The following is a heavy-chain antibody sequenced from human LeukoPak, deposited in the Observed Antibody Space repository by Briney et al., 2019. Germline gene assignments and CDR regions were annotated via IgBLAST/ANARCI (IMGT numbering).Heavy chain of an antibody. Sequence: GGSLRLSCAASGFTFTDFYMNWVRQAPGKGLEWVSWISPTSSYMYYADSVKGRFTISRGNSKNTLYLQMNSLRAEDTAVYYCAKDPYGDYVYYFDYWGQGTLVTVSS. J-gene: IGHJ4*02. CDR2: ISPTSSYM. CDR3: AKDPYGDYVYYFDY. V-gene: IGHV3-21*04. D-gene: IGHD4-17*01. CDR1: GFTFTDFY.